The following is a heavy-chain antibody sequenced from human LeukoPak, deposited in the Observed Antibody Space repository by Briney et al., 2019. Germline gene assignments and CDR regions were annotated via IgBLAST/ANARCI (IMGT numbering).Heavy chain of an antibody. D-gene: IGHD4-23*01. J-gene: IGHJ6*02. V-gene: IGHV3-30*03. CDR2: ISYDGSNK. CDR1: GFTFSSYG. CDR3: ARGPRSVGGRTFGYYYGMDV. Sequence: GGSLRLSCAAPGFTFSSYGMHWVRQAPGKGLEWVAVISYDGSNKYYADLVKGRFTISRDNSKNTLYLQMNSLRAEDTAVYYCARGPRSVGGRTFGYYYGMDVWSQGTTVTVSS.